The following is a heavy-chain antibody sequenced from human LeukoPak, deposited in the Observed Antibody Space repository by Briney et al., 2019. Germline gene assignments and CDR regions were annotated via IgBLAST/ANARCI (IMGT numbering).Heavy chain of an antibody. Sequence: QPGGSLRLSCAASGFTFSSYEMIWVRQAPGKGLEWVSYISSSGGTIHYADSVKGRFTISRDNAKNSLFLQMNSLTAEDTALYYCAKIWGSGVRSLDSWGQGTLVTVSS. CDR1: GFTFSSYE. CDR2: ISSSGGTI. V-gene: IGHV3-48*03. D-gene: IGHD3-16*01. CDR3: AKIWGSGVRSLDS. J-gene: IGHJ4*02.